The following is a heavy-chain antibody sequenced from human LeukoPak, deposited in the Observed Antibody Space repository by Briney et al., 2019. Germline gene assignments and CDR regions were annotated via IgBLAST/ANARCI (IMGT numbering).Heavy chain of an antibody. CDR1: GFTFSSYA. D-gene: IGHD3-22*01. Sequence: GRSLRLSCAASGFTFSSYAMHWVRQAPGKGLEWVAVISYDGSNKYYADSVKGRFTISRDNSKNTLYLQMNSLRADDTAVYYCARVGGQKTYYYDSSGNPSGYGMDVWGQGTTVTVSS. CDR3: ARVGGQKTYYYDSSGNPSGYGMDV. CDR2: ISYDGSNK. J-gene: IGHJ6*02. V-gene: IGHV3-30-3*01.